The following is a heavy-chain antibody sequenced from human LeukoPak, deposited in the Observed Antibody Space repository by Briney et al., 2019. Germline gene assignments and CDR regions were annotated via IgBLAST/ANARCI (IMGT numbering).Heavy chain of an antibody. CDR2: IYSGGST. D-gene: IGHD3-10*01. CDR1: GFTVSSNY. CDR3: ARDSYGSGSSFDY. Sequence: PGGSLRLSCAASGFTVSSNYMSWVRQAPGKGLGWVSVIYSGGSTYYADSVKGRFTISRDNSKNTLYLQMNSLRAEDTAVYYCARDSYGSGSSFDYWGQGTLVTVSS. V-gene: IGHV3-53*01. J-gene: IGHJ4*02.